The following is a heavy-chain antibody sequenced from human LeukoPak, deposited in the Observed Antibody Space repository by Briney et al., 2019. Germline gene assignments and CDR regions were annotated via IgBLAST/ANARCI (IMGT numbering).Heavy chain of an antibody. D-gene: IGHD6-19*01. CDR1: GFTFSSYC. J-gene: IGHJ4*02. CDR3: ARGGLWGIAVAGRLRLPENFDY. V-gene: IGHV3-7*01. CDR2: IKQDGSEK. Sequence: GGSLRLSCAASGFTFSSYCMSWVRQAPGKGLEWVANIKQDGSEKYYVDSVKGRFTISRDNAKNSLYLQMNSLRAEDTAVYYCARGGLWGIAVAGRLRLPENFDYWGQGTLVTVSS.